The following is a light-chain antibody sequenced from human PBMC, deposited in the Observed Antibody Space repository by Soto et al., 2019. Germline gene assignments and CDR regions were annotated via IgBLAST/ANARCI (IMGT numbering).Light chain of an antibody. CDR2: AAS. CDR3: QQLNSYPRT. J-gene: IGKJ1*01. V-gene: IGKV1-9*01. CDR1: QGISSY. Sequence: DIQLTQSPSFLSASVGDRVTITCRASQGISSYLAWYQQKPGKAPNLLIYAASTLQSGVPSRFSGSGSGTECTLTISSLQPEEFTTYYCQQLNSYPRTFGQGAKVEIK.